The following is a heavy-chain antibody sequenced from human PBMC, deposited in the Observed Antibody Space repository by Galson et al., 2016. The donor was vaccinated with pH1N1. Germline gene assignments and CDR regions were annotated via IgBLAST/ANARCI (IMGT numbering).Heavy chain of an antibody. Sequence: SLRLSCAGSGFSLSQYWMSWVRQAPGKGLEWVANIKLDGTKKYYVDSVRGRFTISRDNAKNSLFLQMDSLRAEDTAVYYCARSLQYYDPYYLDYWGQGTLVSVSS. V-gene: IGHV3-7*01. CDR2: IKLDGTKK. J-gene: IGHJ4*02. CDR1: GFSLSQYW. D-gene: IGHD3-22*01. CDR3: ARSLQYYDPYYLDY.